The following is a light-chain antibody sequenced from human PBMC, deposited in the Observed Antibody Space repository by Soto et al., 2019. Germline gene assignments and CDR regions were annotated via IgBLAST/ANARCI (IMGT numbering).Light chain of an antibody. J-gene: IGLJ1*01. CDR3: SSYTSSSILV. CDR1: NSDIGGYNF. Sequence: QSVLTQPASVSGSPGQSITISCTGTNSDIGGYNFVSWYQQHPGQAPKLIIYEVNNRPSGVSTRFSASKSGNTASLTISGLQAEDEADYYCSSYTSSSILVFGSGTKVTVL. CDR2: EVN. V-gene: IGLV2-14*03.